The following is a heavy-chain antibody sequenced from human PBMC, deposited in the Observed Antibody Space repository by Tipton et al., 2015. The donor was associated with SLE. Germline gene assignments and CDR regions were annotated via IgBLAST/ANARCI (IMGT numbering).Heavy chain of an antibody. CDR3: AGDLWYGGNSAPHAFDI. D-gene: IGHD4-23*01. J-gene: IGHJ3*02. V-gene: IGHV4-61*01. CDR2: IYYSGST. Sequence: TLSLTCTVSGGSVSSSSYYWSWIRQPPGKGLEWIGYIYYSGSTNYNPSLKSRVTISVDTSKNQFSLKLSSVTAADTAVHYCAGDLWYGGNSAPHAFDIWGQGTMVTVSS. CDR1: GGSVSSSSYY.